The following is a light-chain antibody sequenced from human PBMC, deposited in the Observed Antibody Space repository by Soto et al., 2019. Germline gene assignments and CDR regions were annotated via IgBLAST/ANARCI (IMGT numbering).Light chain of an antibody. CDR2: DAS. V-gene: IGKV1-33*01. Sequence: DIQMTQSPSSLSASVGDRVTIACQSSHDVSWNLNWFQQKPGEAPKLLIYDASNLERGVPSRFSGSGCGKDFTLTSSRLQPEDVATYYWQQYSSMLSFGGGTEVDLK. CDR3: QQYSSMLS. CDR1: HDVSWN. J-gene: IGKJ4*01.